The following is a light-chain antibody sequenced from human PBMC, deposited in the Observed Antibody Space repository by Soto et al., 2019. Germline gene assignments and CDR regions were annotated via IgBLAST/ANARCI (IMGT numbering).Light chain of an antibody. J-gene: IGKJ1*01. Sequence: DIQMTQSPSTLSASVGDRVTITCRASQSSSSWLAWYQQKPGKAPKLLHYKASSLETGVPSSFSGSGSRTEFPLIISSLQPDDFASYYCQQYRSSSPWPFAQGTKVELQ. CDR1: QSSSSW. CDR3: QQYRSSSPWP. V-gene: IGKV1-5*03. CDR2: KAS.